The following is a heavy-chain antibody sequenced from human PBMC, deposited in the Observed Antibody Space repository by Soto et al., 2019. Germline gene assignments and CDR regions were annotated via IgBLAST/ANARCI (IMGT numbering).Heavy chain of an antibody. CDR1: GGSISSGGYY. Sequence: SETLSLTCTVSGGSISSGGYYWSWIRQHPGKGLEWIGYISYSGSTYYNPSLESRVTISVDTSKNQFSLKLSSVTAADTAVYYCARDALTRDSIWGQGTLVTVS. CDR3: ARDALTRDSI. D-gene: IGHD3-22*01. CDR2: ISYSGST. J-gene: IGHJ4*02. V-gene: IGHV4-31*03.